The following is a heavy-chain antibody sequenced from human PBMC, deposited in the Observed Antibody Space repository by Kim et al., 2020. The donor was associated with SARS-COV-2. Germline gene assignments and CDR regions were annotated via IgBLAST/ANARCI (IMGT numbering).Heavy chain of an antibody. CDR3: ARDFEVRLMLYADVDLAYYGMDV. CDR1: GFTLSDYY. J-gene: IGHJ6*02. D-gene: IGHD2-8*01. Sequence: GGSLRLSCAASGFTLSDYYMNWIRQAPGKGLEWVSYISSDSSHTNYADSVKGRFTISRDNAKNSLYLQMNSLRAEDTAVYYCARDFEVRLMLYADVDLAYYGMDVWGQGTTVTVSS. CDR2: ISSDSSHT. V-gene: IGHV3-11*06.